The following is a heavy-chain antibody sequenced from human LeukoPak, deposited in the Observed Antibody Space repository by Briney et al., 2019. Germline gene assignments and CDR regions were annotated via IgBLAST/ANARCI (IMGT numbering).Heavy chain of an antibody. J-gene: IGHJ6*03. Sequence: GGSLRLSCAASGFTFSDYYMSWIRQAPGKGLEWVSYISSSGSTIYYADSVKGRFTISRDNAQNSLYLQMNSLRAGDTAVYYCAKTTITPPYYMDVWGKGTTVTVSS. CDR3: AKTTITPPYYMDV. CDR1: GFTFSDYY. CDR2: ISSSGSTI. D-gene: IGHD4-11*01. V-gene: IGHV3-11*04.